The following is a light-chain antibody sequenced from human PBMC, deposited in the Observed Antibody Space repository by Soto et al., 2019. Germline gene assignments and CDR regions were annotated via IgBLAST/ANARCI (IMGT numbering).Light chain of an antibody. V-gene: IGKV3-15*01. CDR3: QKFHNWPPLT. Sequence: EIVMPQSQATVSVSPGERATLSGRASQSISSSKLAWYQQKPGQAPKFLFYGASTRATGIPARFSGSGSGTEFTLTISSLQSEDFAVYYCQKFHNWPPLTVGGGTKVDIK. J-gene: IGKJ4*01. CDR2: GAS. CDR1: QSISSS.